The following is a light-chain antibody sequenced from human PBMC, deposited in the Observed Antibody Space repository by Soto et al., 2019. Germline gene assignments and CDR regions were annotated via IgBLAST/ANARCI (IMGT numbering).Light chain of an antibody. V-gene: IGKV3-20*01. CDR1: QSVSNNY. CDR2: GAS. Sequence: EVVLSQSPGTLSLSTGERATLSCRASQSVSNNYLACYQQEPGQAPRLLIYGASNRAAGIPDRFSGSGSGTDFTLTISRLEPEDFAVYYCQQYGSSGTFGQGTKVDIK. J-gene: IGKJ1*01. CDR3: QQYGSSGT.